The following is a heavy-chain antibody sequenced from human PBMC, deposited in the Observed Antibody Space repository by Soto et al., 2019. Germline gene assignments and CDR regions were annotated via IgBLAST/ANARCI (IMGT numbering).Heavy chain of an antibody. J-gene: IGHJ4*02. V-gene: IGHV1-18*01. CDR2: ISAYNGNT. CDR1: GYTFTSYG. D-gene: IGHD4-4*01. Sequence: ASVKVSCKASGYTFTSYGISWVRQAPGQGLEWMGWISAYNGNTNYAQKFQGRVTMTTNTSTSTAYMELSSLRSEDTAVYYCARSPSWETTVTPYYFDYWGQGTLVTVSS. CDR3: ARSPSWETTVTPYYFDY.